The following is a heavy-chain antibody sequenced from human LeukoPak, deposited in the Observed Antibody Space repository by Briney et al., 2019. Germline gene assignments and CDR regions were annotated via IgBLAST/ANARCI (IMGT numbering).Heavy chain of an antibody. J-gene: IGHJ3*02. D-gene: IGHD2-2*01. V-gene: IGHV1-2*02. CDR2: TNPNSGGT. CDR3: ARGSTVPATIRRAFDI. Sequence: GASVKVSCKASGYTFTGYYIHWLRQAPGQGLKWMGWTNPNSGGTNYAQKFQGRVTMTRDTSISTAYMELSSLTSDDTAVYYCARGSTVPATIRRAFDIWGQGTMVTVSS. CDR1: GYTFTGYY.